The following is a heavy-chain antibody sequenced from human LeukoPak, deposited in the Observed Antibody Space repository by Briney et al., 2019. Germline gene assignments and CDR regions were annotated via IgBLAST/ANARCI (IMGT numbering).Heavy chain of an antibody. V-gene: IGHV4-30-4*01. CDR1: GGSISSGDYY. CDR2: IYYSGST. CDR3: ARGDTMVRGVFDH. D-gene: IGHD3-10*01. J-gene: IGHJ4*02. Sequence: PSETLSLTCTVSGGSISSGDYYWSWIRQPPGKGLEWIGYIYYSGSTYYNPSLKSRVTISVDTSKNQFSLKLSSVTAADTAVYYCARGDTMVRGVFDHWGQGTLVTVSS.